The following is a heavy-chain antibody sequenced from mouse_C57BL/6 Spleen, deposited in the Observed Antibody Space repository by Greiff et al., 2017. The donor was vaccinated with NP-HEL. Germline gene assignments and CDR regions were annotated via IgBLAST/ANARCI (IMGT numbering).Heavy chain of an antibody. Sequence: VKLLESGAELVKPGASVKISCKASGYAFSSYWMNWVRQRPGKGLEWIGQICPGDGDTYYTGKFKGQATLTADKYSRTAYMQLSSMTSEDYAVYFCGGRGDGYRYYAMDYRGKGTSVTASS. CDR3: GGRGDGYRYYAMDY. J-gene: IGHJ4*01. D-gene: IGHD2-3*01. CDR2: ICPGDGDT. CDR1: GYAFSSYW. V-gene: IGHV1-80*01.